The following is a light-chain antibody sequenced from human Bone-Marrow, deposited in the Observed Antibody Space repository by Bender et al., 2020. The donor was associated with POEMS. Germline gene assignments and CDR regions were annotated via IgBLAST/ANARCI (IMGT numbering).Light chain of an antibody. V-gene: IGLV1-40*01. Sequence: QSVLTQPPSVSGAPGQRVTISCTGSSSNTGSGYDINWYQHLPGTAPKLLIYGYNNRPSGVPDRFSGSKSGTSATLGITGLQTGDEADYYCGTWDSSLSTGVFGGGTKLTVL. CDR2: GYN. J-gene: IGLJ3*02. CDR3: GTWDSSLSTGV. CDR1: SSNTGSGYD.